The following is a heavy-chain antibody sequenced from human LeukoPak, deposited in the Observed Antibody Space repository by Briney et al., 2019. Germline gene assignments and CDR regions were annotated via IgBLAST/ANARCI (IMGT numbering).Heavy chain of an antibody. CDR1: GFTFSSYA. J-gene: IGHJ4*02. D-gene: IGHD1-26*01. V-gene: IGHV3-23*01. CDR3: AKYIGGSYYRNYFDY. Sequence: SGGSLRLSCAASGFTFSSYAMSWVRQAPGKGLEWVSAISGSGGSTYYADSVKGRFTISRDNSKNTLYLQMNSLRAEDTAVYYCAKYIGGSYYRNYFDYWGQGTLVTVSS. CDR2: ISGSGGST.